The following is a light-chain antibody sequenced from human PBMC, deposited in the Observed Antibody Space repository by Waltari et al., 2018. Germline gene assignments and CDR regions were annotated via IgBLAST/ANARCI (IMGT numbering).Light chain of an antibody. V-gene: IGLV2-14*03. CDR3: GSYTNTHTLI. CDR2: DVS. J-gene: IGLJ2*01. CDR1: SSDVGGYNY. Sequence: QSALTPPASVSGSPGQSITLSCTGTSSDVGGYNYVSWYQQHPGKAPKVMIYDVSNRPSGVSNRFSGSKSGSTASLTISGLQAEDEADYYCGSYTNTHTLIFGGGTKLTVL.